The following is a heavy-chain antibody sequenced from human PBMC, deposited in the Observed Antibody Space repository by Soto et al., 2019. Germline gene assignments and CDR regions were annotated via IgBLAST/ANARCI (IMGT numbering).Heavy chain of an antibody. CDR2: ISYDGSNK. D-gene: IGHD6-19*01. V-gene: IGHV3-30*18. J-gene: IGHJ4*02. CDR1: GFTFSSYG. CDR3: AKDDGWGGYSSGWGTDY. Sequence: QVQLVESGGGVVQPGRSLRLSCAASGFTFSSYGMHWVRQAPGKGLEWVAVISYDGSNKYYADSVKGRFTISRDNSKNTLYLQMNSLSGEDTAVYYCAKDDGWGGYSSGWGTDYWGQGTLVTVSS.